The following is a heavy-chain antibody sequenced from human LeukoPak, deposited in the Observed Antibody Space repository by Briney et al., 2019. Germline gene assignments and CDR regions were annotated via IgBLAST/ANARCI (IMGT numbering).Heavy chain of an antibody. CDR2: ISGSGGAT. J-gene: IGHJ4*02. D-gene: IGHD3-10*01. Sequence: GPLRLSCAVSGITLSNYGMSWVRQAPGKGLEWVAGISGSGGATNYADSVKGRFTISRDNAKNTLYLQMSSLRAEDTAVYFCAKRGVVIRVILVGFHKEAYYFDSWGQGALVTVSS. V-gene: IGHV3-23*01. CDR3: AKRGVVIRVILVGFHKEAYYFDS. CDR1: GITLSNYG.